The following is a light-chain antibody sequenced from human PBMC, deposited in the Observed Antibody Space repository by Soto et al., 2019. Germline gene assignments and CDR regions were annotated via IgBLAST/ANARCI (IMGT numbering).Light chain of an antibody. CDR1: ENIIVW. CDR2: DAS. CDR3: QQYYRQAT. V-gene: IGKV1-5*01. Sequence: DIQMTQSPSTLSASVGDSVTITCRASENIIVWLAWYQQKPGQAPKLLICDASTLASGVPSRFSGSGSGTEFTLTISSLQPDDFASYYCQQYYRQATFGQGTKVEIK. J-gene: IGKJ1*01.